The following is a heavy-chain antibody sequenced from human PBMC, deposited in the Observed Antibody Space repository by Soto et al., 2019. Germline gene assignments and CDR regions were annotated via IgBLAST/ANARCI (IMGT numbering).Heavy chain of an antibody. CDR3: ARGTYSSSWYVHYYGMDV. Sequence: SETLSLTCTVSGGSISSGGYYWSWIRQHPGKGLEWIGYIYYSGSTCYNPSLKSRVTISVDTSKNQFSLKLSSVTAADTAVYYCARGTYSSSWYVHYYGMDVWGQGTTVTVSS. CDR1: GGSISSGGYY. CDR2: IYYSGST. V-gene: IGHV4-31*03. J-gene: IGHJ6*02. D-gene: IGHD6-13*01.